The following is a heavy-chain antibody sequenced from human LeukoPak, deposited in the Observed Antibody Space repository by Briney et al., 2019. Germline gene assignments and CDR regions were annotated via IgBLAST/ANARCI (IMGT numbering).Heavy chain of an antibody. CDR3: ARDSRYGSGMYYYYYMDV. V-gene: IGHV6-1*01. D-gene: IGHD3-10*01. CDR2: TYYRSKWYN. CDR1: GDSVSSNSAA. J-gene: IGHJ6*03. Sequence: SQTLSLTCAISGDSVSSNSAAWNWIRQSPSRGLEWLGRTYYRSKWYNDYAVSVKSRITINPDTSKNQFSLQLNSVTPEDTAVYYCARDSRYGSGMYYYYYMDVWGKGTTVTISS.